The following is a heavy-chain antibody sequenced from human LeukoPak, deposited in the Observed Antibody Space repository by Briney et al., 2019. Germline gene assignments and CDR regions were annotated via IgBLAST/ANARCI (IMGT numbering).Heavy chain of an antibody. J-gene: IGHJ6*03. CDR3: ARHTAAGTNYYYMDV. V-gene: IGHV4-39*01. Sequence: SETLSLTCTVSRGSISSSSYYCGWIRQPPGKGLEWIGSIYYSGSTYYNPSLKSRVTISVDTSKNQFSLKLSSVTAADTPVYCCARHTAAGTNYYYMDVWGKGTTVTVSS. D-gene: IGHD6-13*01. CDR2: IYYSGST. CDR1: RGSISSSSYY.